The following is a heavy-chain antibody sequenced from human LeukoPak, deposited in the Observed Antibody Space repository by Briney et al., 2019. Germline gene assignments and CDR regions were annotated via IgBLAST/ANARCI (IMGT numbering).Heavy chain of an antibody. J-gene: IGHJ6*02. CDR2: IYYSGST. D-gene: IGHD3-22*01. V-gene: IGHV4-59*01. Sequence: PSETLSLTCTVSGGSISSYYWSWIRQPPGKGLEWIGYIYYSGSTNYNPSLKSRVTISGDTSKNQFSLKLSSVTAADTAVYYCAQGSSGYYGYYYYGMDVWGQGTTVTVSS. CDR3: AQGSSGYYGYYYYGMDV. CDR1: GGSISSYY.